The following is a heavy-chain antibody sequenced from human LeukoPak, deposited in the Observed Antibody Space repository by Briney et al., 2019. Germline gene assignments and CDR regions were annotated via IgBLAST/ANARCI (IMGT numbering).Heavy chain of an antibody. CDR3: AKAGYGGYLGGYFDY. CDR2: ISGST. J-gene: IGHJ4*02. D-gene: IGHD5-12*01. CDR1: GFTFSSYA. Sequence: QPGGSLRLSCAASGFTFSSYAMSWARQAPGKGLEWVSGISGSTYYAESVKGRFTISRDTSKNTLFLQMNSLRAEDTAVYFCAKAGYGGYLGGYFDYWGQGTLVTVSS. V-gene: IGHV3-23*01.